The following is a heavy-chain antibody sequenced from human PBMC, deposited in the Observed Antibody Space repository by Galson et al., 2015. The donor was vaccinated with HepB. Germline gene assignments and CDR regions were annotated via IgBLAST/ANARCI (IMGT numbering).Heavy chain of an antibody. CDR2: TYYRSKWYN. J-gene: IGHJ5*02. CDR1: GDSVSSHSAA. V-gene: IGHV6-1*01. D-gene: IGHD6-19*01. Sequence: CSISGDSVSSHSAAWNLIRQSPSRGLEWLGRTYYRSKWYNDYAVSVRSRITINPDTSKNQFSLQLNSVTPEDTAVYYCARDQEAGTGWFDPWGQGTLVTVSS. CDR3: ARDQEAGTGWFDP.